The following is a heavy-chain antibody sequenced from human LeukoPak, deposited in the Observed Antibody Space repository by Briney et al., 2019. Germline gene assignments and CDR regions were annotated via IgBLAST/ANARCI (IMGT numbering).Heavy chain of an antibody. J-gene: IGHJ4*02. CDR1: RYSFNNYW. D-gene: IGHD6-19*01. V-gene: IGHV5-51*01. CDR3: ARHAQIDGYSRGWSHFDY. Sequence: GESLKISCKGSRYSFNNYWIGWVRQMPGKALEWMGIIYPGDSDTRYSPSFQGQVTISADKSISTAYLQWSSLKASDTAMYYCARHAQIDGYSRGWSHFDYWGQGTLVTVSS. CDR2: IYPGDSDT.